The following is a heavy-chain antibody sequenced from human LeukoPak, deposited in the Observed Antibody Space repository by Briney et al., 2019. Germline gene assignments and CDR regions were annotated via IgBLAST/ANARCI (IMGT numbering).Heavy chain of an antibody. D-gene: IGHD3-3*01. Sequence: PGGSLRLSCEASGFTFSNAWMSWVRQAPGKGLEWVGRIKSKTDGGTTDYAAPVKGRFTISRDDSKNTLYLQMNSLKTEDTAVYYCTTDADDFWSGTYYFDYWGQGTLVTVSS. CDR3: TTDADDFWSGTYYFDY. J-gene: IGHJ4*02. CDR1: GFTFSNAW. CDR2: IKSKTDGGTT. V-gene: IGHV3-15*01.